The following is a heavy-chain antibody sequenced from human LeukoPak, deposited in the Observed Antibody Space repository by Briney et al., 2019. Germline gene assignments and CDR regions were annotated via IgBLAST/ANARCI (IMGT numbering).Heavy chain of an antibody. J-gene: IGHJ4*02. V-gene: IGHV3-23*01. CDR3: AKDRYCSSTNCPYDY. CDR2: ISVSDGST. CDR1: GFTFSSYA. Sequence: HAGGSLRLSCAASGFTFSSYAMSWVRQAPGKGLEWVSGISVSDGSTYYADSVKGRFTMSRDNSNNMLFLQMNSLRAEDTAVYYCAKDRYCSSTNCPYDYWGQGTLVAVSS. D-gene: IGHD2-2*01.